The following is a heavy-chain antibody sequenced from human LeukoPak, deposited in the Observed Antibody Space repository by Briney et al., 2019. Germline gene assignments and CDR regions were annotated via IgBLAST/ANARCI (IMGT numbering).Heavy chain of an antibody. D-gene: IGHD1-14*01. CDR2: ISYDGSNK. J-gene: IGHJ1*01. CDR3: AKEPKPRPTVGYFQH. CDR1: GFTFSSYG. V-gene: IGHV3-30*18. Sequence: PGGSLRLSCAPSGFTFSSYGMHWVRQAPGKGLEWVSLISYDGSNKYYADSVKGRFTISRDNSKNTLYLQMNSLRAEDTAVHYCAKEPKPRPTVGYFQHWGQGTLVTVSS.